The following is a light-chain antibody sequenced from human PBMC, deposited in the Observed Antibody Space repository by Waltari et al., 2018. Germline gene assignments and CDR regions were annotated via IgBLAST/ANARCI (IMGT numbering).Light chain of an antibody. V-gene: IGKV3-15*01. CDR2: DRS. CDR3: QQYNQWPLT. CDR1: PAVSTN. Sequence: ETVMTQPPATLSVSPGESVPLPCGAIPAVSTNVAWYQHRPGQAPRLLIYDRSTRATDIPARFSGGGSGSDFTLTISNLQSEDFAEYYCQQYNQWPLTFGGGTKVEIK. J-gene: IGKJ4*01.